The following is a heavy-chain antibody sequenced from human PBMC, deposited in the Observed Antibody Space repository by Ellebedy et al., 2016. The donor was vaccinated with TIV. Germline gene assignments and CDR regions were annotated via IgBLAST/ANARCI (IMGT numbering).Heavy chain of an antibody. CDR3: ARGVMCYYSYGMDV. CDR2: IYDMGGIGST. Sequence: MPSETLSLTCTVSGASVSTSYWSWLRQAPGRGLEWFWYIYDMGGIGSTNYIPPLKSRVIISGYTSKNQLYLSLTSLTAADTAVYYCARGVMCYYSYGMDVWGQGTTVTVSS. V-gene: IGHV4-59*02. CDR1: GASVSTSY. D-gene: IGHD2-21*01. J-gene: IGHJ6*02.